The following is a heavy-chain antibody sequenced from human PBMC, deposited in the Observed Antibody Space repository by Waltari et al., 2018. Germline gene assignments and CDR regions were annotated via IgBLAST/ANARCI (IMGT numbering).Heavy chain of an antibody. CDR3: AREYSYGASWFDP. D-gene: IGHD5-18*01. CDR1: GYTFTGYY. J-gene: IGHJ5*02. V-gene: IGHV1-2*02. CDR2: INPNSGGT. Sequence: VQLVQSGGEVKKPGASVKVSCKASGYTFTGYYMHWVRQAPGQGLEWMGWINPNSGGTNYAQKFQGRVTMTRDTSISTAYMELSRLRSDDTAVYYCAREYSYGASWFDPWGQGTLVTVSS.